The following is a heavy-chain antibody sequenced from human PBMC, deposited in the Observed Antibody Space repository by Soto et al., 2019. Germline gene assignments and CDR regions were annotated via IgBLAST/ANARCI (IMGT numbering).Heavy chain of an antibody. CDR3: AKDRGLSRIVVTVLLES. CDR1: GFTLSDHY. CDR2: SRDKAQGYST. J-gene: IGHJ4*02. V-gene: IGHV3-72*01. Sequence: GSLRLSCAGSGFTLSDHYIDWVRQAPGKGLEWVGRSRDKAQGYSTAYYADSVKGRFTISRDNSKNTLYLQMNSLRAEDTAVSFCAKDRGLSRIVVTVLLESWGQGTLVTVSS. D-gene: IGHD3-22*01.